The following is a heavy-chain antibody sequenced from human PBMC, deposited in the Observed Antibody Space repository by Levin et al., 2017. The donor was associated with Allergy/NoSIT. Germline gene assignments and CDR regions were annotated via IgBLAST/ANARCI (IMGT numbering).Heavy chain of an antibody. CDR2: IKQDGSEK. CDR3: AREGQWLSSDAFDS. V-gene: IGHV3-7*01. J-gene: IGHJ3*02. CDR1: GFTFTSYW. D-gene: IGHD6-19*01. Sequence: PGGSLRLSCAASGFTFTSYWMSWVRQAPGKGLEWVANIKQDGSEKYYVDSVKGRFTISRDNAKNSLYLQMNSLRAEDTAVYYCAREGQWLSSDAFDSWGQGTMVTVSS.